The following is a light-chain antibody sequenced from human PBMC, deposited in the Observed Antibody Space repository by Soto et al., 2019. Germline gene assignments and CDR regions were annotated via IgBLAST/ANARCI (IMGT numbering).Light chain of an antibody. CDR2: DAS. Sequence: EIVLTQSPATLSLSPGERANLSCRASQSVSSYLAWYQQKPGQAPRLLVYDASTRAPGIPARFSGSGSGTDFTLNISGLEPEDFAVYFCQQRSDWPLTFGGGTKVEIK. J-gene: IGKJ4*01. CDR1: QSVSSY. V-gene: IGKV3-11*01. CDR3: QQRSDWPLT.